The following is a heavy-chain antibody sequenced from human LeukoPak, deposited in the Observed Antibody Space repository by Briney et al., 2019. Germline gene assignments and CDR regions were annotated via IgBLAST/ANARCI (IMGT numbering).Heavy chain of an antibody. Sequence: SETLSLTCAVSGYSISSGYYWGWIRQPPGKGLEWIGSIYHSGSTYYNPSLKRRVTISVDTSKNQFSLKLSSVTAADTAVYYCARLLTIIYYFDYWGQGTLVTVSS. J-gene: IGHJ4*02. CDR2: IYHSGST. V-gene: IGHV4-38-2*01. CDR3: ARLLTIIYYFDY. CDR1: GYSISSGYY. D-gene: IGHD3-10*01.